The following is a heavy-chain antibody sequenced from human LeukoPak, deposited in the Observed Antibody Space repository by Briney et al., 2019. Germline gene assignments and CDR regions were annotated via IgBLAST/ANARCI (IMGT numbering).Heavy chain of an antibody. J-gene: IGHJ4*02. CDR2: IYSAGST. Sequence: GGSLRLSCAASGFTVSTNYISWVRQAPGKGLEWVSVIYSAGSTYYADSVKGRFTISRDNSKNTVYLQMNSLRPDDTAVYYCAREGGSGSYGYDYWGQGTLVAVSS. CDR1: GFTVSTNY. V-gene: IGHV3-66*02. CDR3: AREGGSGSYGYDY. D-gene: IGHD3-10*01.